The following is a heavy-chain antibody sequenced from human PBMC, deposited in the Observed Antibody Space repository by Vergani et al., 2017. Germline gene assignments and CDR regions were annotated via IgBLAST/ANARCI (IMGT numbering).Heavy chain of an antibody. CDR1: GGSFTSYH. D-gene: IGHD4-11*01. Sequence: QVQLQQWGGGLLKPSETLSLTCVVNGGSFTSYHWTWIRQSPGEGLEWVGDIAHTGRPDYNPSLKSRLTMSVEKSRNQFSLTLNSVTATDTAIYFCAIVNTETNGHLYYYYYMDVWGQGTAVTVS. CDR2: IAHTGRP. CDR3: AIVNTETNGHLYYYYYMDV. V-gene: IGHV4-34*01. J-gene: IGHJ6*03.